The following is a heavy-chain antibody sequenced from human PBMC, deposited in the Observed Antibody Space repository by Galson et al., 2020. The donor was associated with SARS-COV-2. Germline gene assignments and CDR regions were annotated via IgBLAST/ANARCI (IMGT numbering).Heavy chain of an antibody. V-gene: IGHV1-69*13. D-gene: IGHD3-22*01. J-gene: IGHJ4*02. Sequence: SVTVAYVASGGTVSNNVISWVRRATGRRLEWIGGIIPIFCTENYAQKFQGRVTITADESTSTAYMELSSLRSEDTAVYYCARVRYYDSSGYYVDYWGQGTLVTVSS. CDR1: GGTVSNNV. CDR3: ARVRYYDSSGYYVDY. CDR2: IIPIFCTE.